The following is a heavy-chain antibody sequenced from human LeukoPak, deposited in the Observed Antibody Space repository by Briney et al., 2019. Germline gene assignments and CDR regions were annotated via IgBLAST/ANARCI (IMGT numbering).Heavy chain of an antibody. CDR1: GFTFSRYS. Sequence: GGSLRLSCAASGFTFSRYSMNWVRQAPGKGLEWVSYISRSSDNTYYGDSVKGRFTISRDNAKNSVYLQMNSLRAEDTAVYYCASPGEWGQGTLVTVSS. CDR3: ASPGE. CDR2: ISRSSDNT. D-gene: IGHD3-10*01. J-gene: IGHJ4*02. V-gene: IGHV3-48*01.